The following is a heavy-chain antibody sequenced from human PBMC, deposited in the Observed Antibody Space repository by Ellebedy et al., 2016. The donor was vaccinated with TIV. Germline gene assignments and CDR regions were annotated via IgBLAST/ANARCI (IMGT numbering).Heavy chain of an antibody. D-gene: IGHD4-23*01. V-gene: IGHV4-61*02. CDR3: ARDKAYGGNPPLGYWYFDL. Sequence: SETLSLTXAVSGGSISSGGYYWSWIRQPAGKGLEWIGRIYTSGSTNYNPSLKSRVTMSVDTSKNQFSLKLSSVTAADTAVYYCARDKAYGGNPPLGYWYFDLWGRGTLVTVSS. J-gene: IGHJ2*01. CDR1: GGSISSGGYY. CDR2: IYTSGST.